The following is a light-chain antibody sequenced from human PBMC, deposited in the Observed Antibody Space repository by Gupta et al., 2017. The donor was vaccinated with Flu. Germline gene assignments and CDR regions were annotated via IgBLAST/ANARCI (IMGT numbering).Light chain of an antibody. J-gene: IGKJ2*03. V-gene: IGKV2-28*01. CDR1: QSLLHSNGYNY. CDR2: LGS. Sequence: DVVLTQSPLSLPVTPGEPASISCRSSQSLLHSNGYNYLDWYLKKPGQSPRLLIYLGSTRASGVPDRFSGSGSDTDFTLKITRVEAEDVGVYYCMQSLGTPYSFGQGTKLEIK. CDR3: MQSLGTPYS.